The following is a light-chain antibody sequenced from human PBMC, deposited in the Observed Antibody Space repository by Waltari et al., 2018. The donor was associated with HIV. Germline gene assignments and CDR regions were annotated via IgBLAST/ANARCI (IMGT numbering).Light chain of an antibody. J-gene: IGKJ1*01. CDR3: QQYGNSPRT. V-gene: IGKV3-20*01. CDR1: QSISRRY. Sequence: EVVLTQSPGTLSLSPGERAALSCRASQSISRRYLAWYQKKPGQAPRLLIHGISNRATGIPDRFSGSGSGTDFTLTISRLESEDFAVYYCQQYGNSPRTFGQGTKVEIK. CDR2: GIS.